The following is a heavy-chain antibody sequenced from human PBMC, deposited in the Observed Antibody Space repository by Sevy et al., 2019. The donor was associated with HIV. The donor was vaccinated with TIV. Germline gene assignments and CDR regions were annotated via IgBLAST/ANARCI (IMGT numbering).Heavy chain of an antibody. J-gene: IGHJ6*03. CDR2: IYTSGST. CDR3: ARGYYYDMDV. V-gene: IGHV4-61*02. CDR1: GGSISSGSYY. Sequence: SETLSLTCTVSGGSISSGSYYWSWIRQPAGKGLEWIGRIYTSGSTNYNPSLKSRVTISVDTSKNQFSLKLGSLTAADTAVYYCARGYYYDMDVWGKGTTVTVSS.